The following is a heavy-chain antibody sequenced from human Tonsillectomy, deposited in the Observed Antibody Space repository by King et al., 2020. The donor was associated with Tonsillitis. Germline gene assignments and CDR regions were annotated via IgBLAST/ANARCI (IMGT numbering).Heavy chain of an antibody. CDR2: IYYSGST. D-gene: IGHD7-27*01. J-gene: IGHJ6*03. Sequence: VQLQESGPGLVKPSETLSLTCTVSGGSISSYYWSWIRQSPGKGLEWIGYIYYSGSTNYNPSLKSRVTISRDTSKNQFSLKLTSVTAADTAVYYCAREGVWGRYYFYMDVWGHGTTVTVSS. V-gene: IGHV4-59*01. CDR1: GGSISSYY. CDR3: AREGVWGRYYFYMDV.